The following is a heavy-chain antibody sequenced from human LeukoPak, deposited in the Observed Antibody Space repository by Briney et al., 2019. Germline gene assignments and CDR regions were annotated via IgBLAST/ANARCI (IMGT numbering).Heavy chain of an antibody. Sequence: SETLSLTCTVSGYSIRSGFYWGWIRQPPGKGLEWIGNIYHSGITYYTPSLKSRVTISVDTSKNQIYLKLSSVTAADTAVYYCARGTGSLFYWGHGILVTVSS. D-gene: IGHD3-10*01. CDR3: ARGTGSLFY. V-gene: IGHV4-38-2*02. J-gene: IGHJ4*01. CDR1: GYSIRSGFY. CDR2: IYHSGIT.